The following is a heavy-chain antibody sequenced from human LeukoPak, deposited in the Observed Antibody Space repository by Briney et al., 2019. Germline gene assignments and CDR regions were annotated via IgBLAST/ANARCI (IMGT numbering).Heavy chain of an antibody. CDR1: GFTFSSYS. CDR3: ARTAWGYYDQFGDFDY. V-gene: IGHV3-21*01. D-gene: IGHD3-22*01. J-gene: IGHJ4*02. CDR2: ISSSSSYI. Sequence: GGSLRLSCAASGFTFSSYSMNWVRQAPGKGLEWVSSISSSSSYIYYADSVKGRFTISRDNAKNSLYLQMSSLRAEDTAVYYCARTAWGYYDQFGDFDYWGQGTLVTVSS.